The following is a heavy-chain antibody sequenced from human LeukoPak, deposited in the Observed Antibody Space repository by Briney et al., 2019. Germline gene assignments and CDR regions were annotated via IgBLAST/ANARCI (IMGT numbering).Heavy chain of an antibody. J-gene: IGHJ5*02. CDR1: GGTFSSYA. CDR2: IIPILGIA. Sequence: SVKVSCKASGGTFSSYAISWVRQAPGQGLEWMGRIIPILGIANYAQKFQGRVTITVDKSTSTAYMELSSLRSEDTAVYYCARGSMTTVVTENWFDPWGQGTLVTVSS. CDR3: ARGSMTTVVTENWFDP. D-gene: IGHD4-23*01. V-gene: IGHV1-69*04.